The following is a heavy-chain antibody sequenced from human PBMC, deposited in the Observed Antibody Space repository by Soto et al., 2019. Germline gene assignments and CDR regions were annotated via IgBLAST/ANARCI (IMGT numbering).Heavy chain of an antibody. V-gene: IGHV4-30-2*01. Sequence: SETLSLTCAVSGGSISSGGYSWSWIRQPPGKGLEWIGYIYHSGSTYYNPSLKSRVTISVDRSKNQFSLKLSSVTAADTAVYYCARASNKRGYSYGPDFWAQGPPLPVSS. CDR2: IYHSGST. CDR1: GGSISSGGYS. J-gene: IGHJ4*02. D-gene: IGHD5-18*01. CDR3: ARASNKRGYSYGPDF.